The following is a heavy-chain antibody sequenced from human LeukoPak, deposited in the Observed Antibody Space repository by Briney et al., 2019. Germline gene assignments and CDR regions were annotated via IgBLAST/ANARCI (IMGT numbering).Heavy chain of an antibody. V-gene: IGHV3-20*04. CDR3: ARDFVAVSGTGNY. J-gene: IGHJ4*02. D-gene: IGHD6-19*01. Sequence: GGSLRLSCAASGLTLNDYGMSWVRQAPGKGLEWVSGINWNGDTTSYADSVKGRFTISRDNARNFLYLQMNSLRAEDTALYYCARDFVAVSGTGNYWGQGTLVTVSS. CDR1: GLTLNDYG. CDR2: INWNGDTT.